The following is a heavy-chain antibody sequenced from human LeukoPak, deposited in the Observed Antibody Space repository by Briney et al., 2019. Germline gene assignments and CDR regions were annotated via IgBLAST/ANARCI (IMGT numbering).Heavy chain of an antibody. D-gene: IGHD5-24*01. CDR3: ARLVDSYNFGRRSEKYYFDY. Sequence: PSETLSLTCAVSGGSISSDYWSCCRQPPRERLLGIGGIYYSGGANYNTSLKSRVTISVDTSKNPSYMKLSFVTAADTAVYSCARLVDSYNFGRRSEKYYFDYWGQGTLVTVSS. CDR1: GGSISSDY. J-gene: IGHJ4*02. V-gene: IGHV4-59*08. CDR2: IYYSGGA.